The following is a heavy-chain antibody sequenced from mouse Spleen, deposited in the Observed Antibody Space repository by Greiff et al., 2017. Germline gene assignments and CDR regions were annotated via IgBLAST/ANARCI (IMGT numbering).Heavy chain of an antibody. CDR1: GYTFTDYY. J-gene: IGHJ2*01. D-gene: IGHD1-1*01. CDR3: ARSGTTVVPIGY. CDR2: INPNNGGT. Sequence: EVQLQQSGPELVKPGASVKISCKASGYTFTDYYMNWVKQSPGKSLEWIGDINPNNGGTSYNQKFKGKATLTVDKSSSTAYMELRSLTSEDSAVYYCARSGTTVVPIGYWGQGTTLTVSS. V-gene: IGHV1-26*01.